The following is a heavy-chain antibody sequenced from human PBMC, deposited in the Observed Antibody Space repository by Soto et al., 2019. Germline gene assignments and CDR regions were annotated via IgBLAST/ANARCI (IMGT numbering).Heavy chain of an antibody. CDR3: ARDFYCSGGSCYSIYFDY. J-gene: IGHJ4*02. CDR1: GYTFTSYG. CDR2: ISAYNGNT. V-gene: IGHV1-18*01. D-gene: IGHD2-15*01. Sequence: QVQLVQSGAEVKQPGASVKVSCKASGYTFTSYGISWVRQAPGQGLEWMGWISAYNGNTNYAQKLQGRVTMTTDTSTSTAYMELRSLRSDDTAVYYCARDFYCSGGSCYSIYFDYWGQGTLVTVSS.